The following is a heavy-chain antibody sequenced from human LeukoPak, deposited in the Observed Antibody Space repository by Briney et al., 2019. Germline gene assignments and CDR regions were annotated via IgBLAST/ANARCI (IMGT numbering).Heavy chain of an antibody. D-gene: IGHD3-10*01. J-gene: IGHJ4*02. Sequence: GGSLRLSCAASGFTFSSYVMHWVRQAPGKGLEWVAFIRYDGSNKYYADSVKGRFTISRDNSKNTLYLQMNSLRAEDTAVYYCAKDPHYSYYYGSGSLTYYFDYWGQGTLVTVSS. CDR2: IRYDGSNK. V-gene: IGHV3-30*02. CDR3: AKDPHYSYYYGSGSLTYYFDY. CDR1: GFTFSSYV.